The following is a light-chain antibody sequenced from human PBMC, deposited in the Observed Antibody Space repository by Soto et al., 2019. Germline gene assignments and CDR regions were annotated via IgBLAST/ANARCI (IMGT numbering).Light chain of an antibody. CDR3: QQRGNWPSIT. V-gene: IGKV3-11*01. CDR2: DSS. Sequence: EIVLTQSPATLSLSPGERATLSCRASQSVGSYLAWYQQKPGQAPRLPIYDSSSRATGIPGRFSGSGSGTDFTLTISSLEPEDFAVYYCQQRGNWPSITFGQGTRLELK. J-gene: IGKJ5*01. CDR1: QSVGSY.